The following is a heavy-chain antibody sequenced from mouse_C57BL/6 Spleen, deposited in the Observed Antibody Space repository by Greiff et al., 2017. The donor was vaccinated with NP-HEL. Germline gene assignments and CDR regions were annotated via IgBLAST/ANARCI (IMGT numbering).Heavy chain of an antibody. Sequence: EVKLMESGGGLVKPGGSLKLSCAASGFTFSDYGMHWVRQAPEKGLEWVAYISSGSSTIYYADTVKGRFTISRDNAKNTLCLQMTSLMSEDTAMYYCACTVVATGGYYGDYWGQGTTLTVSS. D-gene: IGHD1-1*01. CDR1: GFTFSDYG. CDR3: ACTVVATGGYYGDY. V-gene: IGHV5-17*01. J-gene: IGHJ2*01. CDR2: ISSGSSTI.